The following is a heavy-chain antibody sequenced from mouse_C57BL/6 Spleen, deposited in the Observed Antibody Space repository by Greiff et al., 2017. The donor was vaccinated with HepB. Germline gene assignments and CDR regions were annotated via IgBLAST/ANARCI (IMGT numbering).Heavy chain of an antibody. CDR2: INPSSGYT. CDR3: ASYTTVTYYFDY. Sequence: VQLVESGAELAKPGASVKLSCKASGYTFTSYWMHWVKQRPGQGLEWIGYINPSSGYTKYNQKFKDKATLTADKSSSTAYMQLSSLTYEDSAVYYCASYTTVTYYFDYWGQGTTLTVSS. CDR1: GYTFTSYW. V-gene: IGHV1-7*01. J-gene: IGHJ2*01. D-gene: IGHD1-1*01.